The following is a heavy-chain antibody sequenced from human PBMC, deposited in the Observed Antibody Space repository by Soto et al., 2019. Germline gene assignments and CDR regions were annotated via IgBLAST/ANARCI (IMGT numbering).Heavy chain of an antibody. D-gene: IGHD3-10*01. V-gene: IGHV1-18*01. CDR2: ISAYNGDT. J-gene: IGHJ6*03. Sequence: QVQLVQSGAEVKKPGASVKVSCKASGYTFTSHGISWVRQAPGQGLEWMGWISAYNGDTNYAQKLQGRVTVTTDTSTSTAYMELRSLRSEDTAVYYCARMVRGSNSDYCHYMDVWGKGTTVTVSS. CDR3: ARMVRGSNSDYCHYMDV. CDR1: GYTFTSHG.